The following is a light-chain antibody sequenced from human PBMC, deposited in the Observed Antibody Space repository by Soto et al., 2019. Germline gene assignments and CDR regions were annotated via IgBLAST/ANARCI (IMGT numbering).Light chain of an antibody. V-gene: IGKV3-15*01. CDR1: QSVSSF. CDR2: GAS. CDR3: QQYSNWPSWT. J-gene: IGKJ1*01. Sequence: EKVMTQSPATLSQSPGERATLSCRASQSVSSFLDWYQQKPGQAPRLLIYGASTRATGIPARFSGSGSGTEFTLTISSLQSEDFAVYYCQQYSNWPSWTFGQGTKVEVK.